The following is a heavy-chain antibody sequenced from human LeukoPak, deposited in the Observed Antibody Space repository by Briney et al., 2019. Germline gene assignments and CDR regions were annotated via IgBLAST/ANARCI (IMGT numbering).Heavy chain of an antibody. V-gene: IGHV3-30*02. D-gene: IGHD6-19*01. Sequence: AGGSLRLSCAASGFTFSSYGMHWVRQAPGKGLEWVAFIRYDGSNKYYADCVKGRFTISRDNAKNSLYLQMNSLRGEDTAVYYCARPRSISSGWYVEYYYYYMDVWGKGTTVTISS. CDR1: GFTFSSYG. CDR3: ARPRSISSGWYVEYYYYYMDV. J-gene: IGHJ6*03. CDR2: IRYDGSNK.